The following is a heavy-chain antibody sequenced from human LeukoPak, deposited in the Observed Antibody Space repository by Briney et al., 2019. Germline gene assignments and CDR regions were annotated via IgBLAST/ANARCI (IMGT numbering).Heavy chain of an antibody. CDR2: IYQSGST. Sequence: SGTLSLTCAVSGGSISSSNWWSWVRQPPGKGLEWIGEIYQSGSTNYNPSLKSRVTISVDKSKNQFSLKLSSVTAADTAVYYCARLHYDFWSGYYFGWFDPWGQGTLVTVSS. V-gene: IGHV4-4*02. CDR1: GGSISSSNW. J-gene: IGHJ5*02. CDR3: ARLHYDFWSGYYFGWFDP. D-gene: IGHD3-3*01.